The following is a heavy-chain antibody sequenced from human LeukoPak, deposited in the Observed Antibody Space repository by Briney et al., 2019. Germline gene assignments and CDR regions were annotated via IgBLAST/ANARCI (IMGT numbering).Heavy chain of an antibody. CDR3: VRHYGSGSYDY. Sequence: GESLKISCKGFGYDFSSYWIGWVRQMPGKGLECMGIIYPDDSDTRYSPSFQGQVTFSVDKSISTAYLQWSSLRASDTAIYYCVRHYGSGSYDYWGQGTLVTVSS. V-gene: IGHV5-51*01. D-gene: IGHD3-10*01. CDR1: GYDFSSYW. CDR2: IYPDDSDT. J-gene: IGHJ4*02.